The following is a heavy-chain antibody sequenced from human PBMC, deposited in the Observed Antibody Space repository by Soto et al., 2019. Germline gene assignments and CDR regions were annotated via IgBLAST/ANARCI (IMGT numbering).Heavy chain of an antibody. V-gene: IGHV3-23*01. D-gene: IGHD3-10*01. Sequence: GGSLRLSCAASGFTFSSYAMSWVRQAPGKGLEWVSAISGSGGSTYYADSVKGRFTISRDNSKNTLYLQMNSLRAEDTAVYYCAKSTKTALWFAGNYSGMDVWGQATTVTVSS. J-gene: IGHJ6*02. CDR2: ISGSGGST. CDR1: GFTFSSYA. CDR3: AKSTKTALWFAGNYSGMDV.